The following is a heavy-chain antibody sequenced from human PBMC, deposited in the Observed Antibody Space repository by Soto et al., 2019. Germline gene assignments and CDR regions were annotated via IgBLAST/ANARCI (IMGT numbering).Heavy chain of an antibody. Sequence: QVQLVQSGAEVKKPGSSVKVSCTASGGTFSSYAISWVRQAPGQGLEWMGGIIPIFGTANYAQKFQGRVTITADESTSTAYMELSSLRSEDTAVYYCARSEGYYYDSSGYYYTPDYWGQGTLVTVSS. J-gene: IGHJ4*02. D-gene: IGHD3-22*01. CDR2: IIPIFGTA. CDR3: ARSEGYYYDSSGYYYTPDY. V-gene: IGHV1-69*01. CDR1: GGTFSSYA.